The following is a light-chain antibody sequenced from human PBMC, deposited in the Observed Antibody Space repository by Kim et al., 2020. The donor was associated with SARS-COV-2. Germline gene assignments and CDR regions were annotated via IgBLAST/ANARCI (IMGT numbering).Light chain of an antibody. CDR1: QSVGNY. J-gene: IGKJ1*01. V-gene: IGKV3-11*01. CDR2: DAT. CDR3: QQRNDWPQT. Sequence: PGDRAALSCRASQSVGNYLAWYQQKPGQAPRLLIYDATNRATAIPDRFTGSGSGTDFTLTISSLEPEDCAVYFCQQRNDWPQTFGQGTKVDI.